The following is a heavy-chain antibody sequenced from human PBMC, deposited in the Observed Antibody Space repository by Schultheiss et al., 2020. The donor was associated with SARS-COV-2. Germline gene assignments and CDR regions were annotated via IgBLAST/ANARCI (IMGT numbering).Heavy chain of an antibody. J-gene: IGHJ5*02. CDR2: VSWNGSRT. Sequence: GESLKISCAASGFTFSNSDMNWVRQAPGKGLEWVSGVSWNGSRTHYADSVKGRFTISRDNSKNTLYLQMNSLRAEDTAVYYCAKDVGLEYDLPAYWFDPWGQGTLVTVSS. CDR1: GFTFSNSD. CDR3: AKDVGLEYDLPAYWFDP. V-gene: IGHV3-19*01. D-gene: IGHD1-1*01.